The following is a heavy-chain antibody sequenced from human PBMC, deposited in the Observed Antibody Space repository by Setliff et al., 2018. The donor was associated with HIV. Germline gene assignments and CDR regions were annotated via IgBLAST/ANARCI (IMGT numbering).Heavy chain of an antibody. J-gene: IGHJ3*02. CDR3: ARDYLHVFDI. CDR1: GYTFTDNY. V-gene: IGHV1-2*04. Sequence: ASVKVSCKASGYTFTDNYIHWVRQAPGQGLEWMAWINSATGGTNYAQNFQGWVTVTRGTSINTVYMELSSLKSDDTAVYYCARDYLHVFDIWGRGTMVTVSS. CDR2: INSATGGT.